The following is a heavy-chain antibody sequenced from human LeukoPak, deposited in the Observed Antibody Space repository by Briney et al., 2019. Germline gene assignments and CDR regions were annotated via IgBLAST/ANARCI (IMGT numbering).Heavy chain of an antibody. Sequence: GASVKVSCKASGYTSTSYGISWVRQAPGQGLEWMGWISAYNGNTNYAQKLQGRVTMTTDTSTSTAYMELRSLRSDDTAVYYCARDWSREIDYRDYFGDYWGQGTLVTVSS. CDR3: ARDWSREIDYRDYFGDY. CDR2: ISAYNGNT. D-gene: IGHD4-17*01. J-gene: IGHJ4*02. V-gene: IGHV1-18*01. CDR1: GYTSTSYG.